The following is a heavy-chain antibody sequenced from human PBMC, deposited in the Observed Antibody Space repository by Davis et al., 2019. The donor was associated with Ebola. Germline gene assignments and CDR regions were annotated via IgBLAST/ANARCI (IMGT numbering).Heavy chain of an antibody. CDR2: IYYSGST. Sequence: PSETLSLTCTVPGGSISSYYWSWIRQPPGKGLEWIGYIYYSGSTNYNPSLKSRVTISVDTSKNQFSLKLSSVTAADTAVYYCARDLSTIFPPYGMDVWGQGTTVTVSS. V-gene: IGHV4-59*01. J-gene: IGHJ6*02. CDR3: ARDLSTIFPPYGMDV. CDR1: GGSISSYY. D-gene: IGHD3-9*01.